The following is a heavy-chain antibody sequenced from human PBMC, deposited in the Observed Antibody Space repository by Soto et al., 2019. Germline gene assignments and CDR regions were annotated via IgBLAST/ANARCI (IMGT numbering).Heavy chain of an antibody. J-gene: IGHJ4*02. CDR3: ASIHYGSGSYYNDY. V-gene: IGHV4-59*01. CDR1: GGPISGYY. D-gene: IGHD3-10*01. Sequence: LSLACTILGGPISGYYWSWMRQPPGKGLEWIGYIYYSGSTNYNPSLKSRVTISVDTSKNQFSLKLSSVTAADTAVYYCASIHYGSGSYYNDYWGQGTLVTVSS. CDR2: IYYSGST.